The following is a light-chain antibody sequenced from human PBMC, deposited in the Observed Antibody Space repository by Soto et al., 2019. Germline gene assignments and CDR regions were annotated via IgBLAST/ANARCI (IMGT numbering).Light chain of an antibody. J-gene: IGKJ1*01. CDR2: GAS. CDR3: QQYGSSSWT. V-gene: IGKV3-20*01. Sequence: EIVMTQSPATLSLSPGERATLSCRASQSVSSSYLAWYQQKHGQAPRLLIYGASSRATGIPDRFSGSGSGTDFTLTISRLEPEDFAVYYCQQYGSSSWTFGQGTKVDIK. CDR1: QSVSSSY.